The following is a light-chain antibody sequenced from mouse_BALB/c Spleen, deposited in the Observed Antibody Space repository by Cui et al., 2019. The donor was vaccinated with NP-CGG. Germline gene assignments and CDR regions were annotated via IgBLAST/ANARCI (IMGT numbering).Light chain of an antibody. CDR2: GTN. Sequence: QAVLTQESALTTSPGETVTLTCRSSIGAVTTNNYANWVQERPDHLFTGLIGGTNNRAPGVPARFSDSLIGDKAALTITGSQTEDEAIYFCALWYSNHWVFGGGTKLTVL. V-gene: IGLV1*01. CDR1: IGAVTTNNY. CDR3: ALWYSNHWV. J-gene: IGLJ1*01.